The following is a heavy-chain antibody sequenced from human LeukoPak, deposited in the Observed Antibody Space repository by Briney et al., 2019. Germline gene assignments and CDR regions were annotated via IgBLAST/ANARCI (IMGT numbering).Heavy chain of an antibody. CDR3: ASRTTVVTPGAFDI. CDR1: GGTFSSYA. J-gene: IGHJ3*02. CDR2: IIPIFGTA. D-gene: IGHD4-23*01. V-gene: IGHV1-69*13. Sequence: SVKVSCKASGGTFSSYAISWVRQAPGQGLEWMGGIIPIFGTANYAQKFQGRVTITADESTSTAYTELSSLRSEDTAVYYCASRTTVVTPGAFDIWGQGTMVTVSS.